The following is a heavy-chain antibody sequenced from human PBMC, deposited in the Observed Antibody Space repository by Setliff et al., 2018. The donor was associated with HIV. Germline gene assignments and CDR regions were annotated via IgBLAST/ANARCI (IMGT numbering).Heavy chain of an antibody. CDR3: ARTSTTTGTTLNWFDP. CDR1: GFTLSTYT. Sequence: GGSLRLSCAASGFTLSTYTMNWVRQAPGKGLEWISSISSNIIYIYYADSVRGRFTISRDNAKNSLYLQMNSLRVEDTAVCYCARTSTTTGTTLNWFDPWGQGTLVTVSS. V-gene: IGHV3-21*01. D-gene: IGHD1-1*01. CDR2: ISSNIIYI. J-gene: IGHJ5*02.